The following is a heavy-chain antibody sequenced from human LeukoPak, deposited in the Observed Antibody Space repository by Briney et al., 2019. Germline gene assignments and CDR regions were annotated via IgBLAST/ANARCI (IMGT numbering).Heavy chain of an antibody. CDR2: ISYDGSNK. V-gene: IGHV3-30*01. Sequence: GGSLRLSCAASGFTFSSYAMHGVRQAPGKGLEWVAVISYDGSNKYYADSVKGRFTISRDNSKNTLYLQMNSLRAEDTAVYYCARGAGPGYYYYYMDVWGKGTTVTVSS. D-gene: IGHD1-26*01. J-gene: IGHJ6*03. CDR1: GFTFSSYA. CDR3: ARGAGPGYYYYYMDV.